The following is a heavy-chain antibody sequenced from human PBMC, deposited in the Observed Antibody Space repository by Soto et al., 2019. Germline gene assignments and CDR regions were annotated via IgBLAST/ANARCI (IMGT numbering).Heavy chain of an antibody. V-gene: IGHV1-18*01. D-gene: IGHD3-3*01. CDR3: ARDDSPYDFWSGYTRSPFDY. CDR1: GYTLTELS. CDR2: ISAYNGKT. J-gene: IGHJ4*02. Sequence: ASVKVSCKVSGYTLTELSMHWVRQAPGKGLEWMGWISAYNGKTNYAQKFQGRVTMTTDTSTSTAYLELRSLRSDDTAVYYFARDDSPYDFWSGYTRSPFDYWGQGTLVTVSS.